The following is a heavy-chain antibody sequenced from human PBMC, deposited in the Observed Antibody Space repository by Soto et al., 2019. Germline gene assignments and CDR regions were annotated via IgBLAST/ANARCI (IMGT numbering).Heavy chain of an antibody. CDR1: GGSISSSNW. CDR2: IYHSGNT. V-gene: IGHV4-4*02. J-gene: IGHJ4*02. CDR3: ARRWGEGRVDY. Sequence: QVQLQESGPGLVKPSGTLSLTCAVSGGSISSSNWWSWVRQPPGKGLEWIGEIYHSGNTNYNPSLKSRVHMAVDKSRNQFSLKLSSVTAADTAVYYCARRWGEGRVDYWGQGTLVTVSS. D-gene: IGHD3-10*01.